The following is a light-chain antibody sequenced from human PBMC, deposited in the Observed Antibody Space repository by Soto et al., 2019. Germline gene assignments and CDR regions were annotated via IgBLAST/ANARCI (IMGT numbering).Light chain of an antibody. Sequence: DIVMTQSPGTLSSSRGERSSLSXRASQSVSSYVAPYPKKPCQAPRLHIYDASNRAKGSPARFSGSGSATDFTPTISSREPDDFAVYYGQQRSNWPLTFGQGTKVDIK. J-gene: IGKJ1*01. V-gene: IGKV3-11*01. CDR2: DAS. CDR1: QSVSSY. CDR3: QQRSNWPLT.